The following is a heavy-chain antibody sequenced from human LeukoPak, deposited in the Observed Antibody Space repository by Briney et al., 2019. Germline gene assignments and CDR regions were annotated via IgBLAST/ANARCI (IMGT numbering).Heavy chain of an antibody. D-gene: IGHD4-17*01. CDR3: ARGGLGMTTVTKFDY. CDR1: GGTFSSYT. CDR2: IIPILGIA. V-gene: IGHV1-69*02. Sequence: ASVKVSCKASGGTFSSYTISWVRQAPGQGLEWMGRIIPILGIANYAQKFQGRVTITADKSTSTAYMELSSLRSEDTAVYYCARGGLGMTTVTKFDYWGQGTLVTASS. J-gene: IGHJ4*02.